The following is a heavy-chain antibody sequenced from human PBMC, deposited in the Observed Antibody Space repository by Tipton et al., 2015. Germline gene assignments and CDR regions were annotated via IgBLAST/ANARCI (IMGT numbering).Heavy chain of an antibody. J-gene: IGHJ4*02. V-gene: IGHV3-7*01. Sequence: SLRLSCAASGFSFSNYWMTWLRQAPGKGLEWVANIKPDESEKSYLDSVKDRFTISRDNARNSLYLQVNSLTAEDTAVYFCAREAYGSFDSWGQGTLVTVSS. CDR2: IKPDESEK. CDR3: AREAYGSFDS. D-gene: IGHD4-17*01. CDR1: GFSFSNYW.